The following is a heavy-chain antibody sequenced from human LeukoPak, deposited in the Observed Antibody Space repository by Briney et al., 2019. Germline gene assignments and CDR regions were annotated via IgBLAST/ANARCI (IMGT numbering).Heavy chain of an antibody. Sequence: ASVKVSCKASGYTFTGYYMHWVRQAPGQGLEWMGWINPNSGGTNYAQKLKGRVTMTRDTSISTAYMELSRLRSDDTAVYYCARDLKFGGSYYYFDYWGQGTLVTVSS. V-gene: IGHV1-2*02. CDR3: ARDLKFGGSYYYFDY. CDR1: GYTFTGYY. J-gene: IGHJ4*02. D-gene: IGHD1-26*01. CDR2: INPNSGGT.